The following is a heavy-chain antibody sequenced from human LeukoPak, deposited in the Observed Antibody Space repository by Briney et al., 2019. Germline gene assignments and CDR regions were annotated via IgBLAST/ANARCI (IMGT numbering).Heavy chain of an antibody. J-gene: IGHJ3*02. CDR3: AKDSRGYSYGYDAFDI. CDR1: GFTFSSYA. D-gene: IGHD5-18*01. V-gene: IGHV3-30*04. CDR2: ISYDGSNK. Sequence: GGSLRLSCAASGFTFSSYAMHWVRQAPGKGLEWVAVISYDGSNKYYADSVKGRFTISRDNSKNTLYLQMNSLRAEDTAVYYCAKDSRGYSYGYDAFDIWGQGTMVTVSS.